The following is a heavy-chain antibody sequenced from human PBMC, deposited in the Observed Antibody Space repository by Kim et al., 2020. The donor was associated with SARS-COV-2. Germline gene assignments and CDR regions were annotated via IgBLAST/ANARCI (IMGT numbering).Heavy chain of an antibody. V-gene: IGHV4-31*03. CDR1: GGSISSGGYY. Sequence: SETLSLTCTVSGGSISSGGYYWSWIRQHQGKDLEWIGYIYYSGSTYYNPSLKSRVTISVDTSKNQFSLKLSSVTAADTAVYYCARGQWLANGRYNWFDPWGQGTLVTVSS. J-gene: IGHJ5*02. CDR3: ARGQWLANGRYNWFDP. D-gene: IGHD6-19*01. CDR2: IYYSGST.